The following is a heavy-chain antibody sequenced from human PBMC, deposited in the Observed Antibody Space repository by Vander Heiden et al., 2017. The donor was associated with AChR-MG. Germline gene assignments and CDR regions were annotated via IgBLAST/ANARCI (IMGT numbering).Heavy chain of an antibody. CDR1: GFPFSSYG. D-gene: IGHD3-10*01. V-gene: IGHV3-30*18. CDR3: AKGVGSASSPNQNWFDP. CDR2: ISYDGSNK. J-gene: IGHJ5*02. Sequence: QVQLVESGGGVVQPGRSLRLSCAAPGFPFSSYGMHWVRQAPGKGLEWVAVISYDGSNKYYADSVKGRFTISRDNSKNTLYLQMNSLRAEDTAVYYCAKGVGSASSPNQNWFDPWGQGTLVTVSS.